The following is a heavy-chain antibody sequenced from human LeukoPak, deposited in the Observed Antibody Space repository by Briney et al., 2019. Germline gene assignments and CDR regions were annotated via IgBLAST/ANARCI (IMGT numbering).Heavy chain of an antibody. CDR2: ISSSSSTI. V-gene: IGHV3-48*02. D-gene: IGHD2-15*01. CDR1: GFSFGNYS. J-gene: IGHJ4*02. Sequence: PGGSLRLSCAASGFSFGNYSMNWVRQAPGTGLEWISYISSSSSTIYYADSVEGRFTISRDNAKNSLYLQMNSLRDDGTAIYYCARVDCSGGGCYSALNLWGQGTLVTVSS. CDR3: ARVDCSGGGCYSALNL.